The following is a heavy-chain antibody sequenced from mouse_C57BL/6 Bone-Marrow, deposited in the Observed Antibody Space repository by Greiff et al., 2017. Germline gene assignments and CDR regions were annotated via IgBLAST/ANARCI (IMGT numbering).Heavy chain of an antibody. D-gene: IGHD2-3*01. CDR3: ARLGTTRYFDV. CDR1: GYTFTSYW. Sequence: QVQLQQPGAELVKPGASVKLSCKASGYTFTSYWMHWVKQRPGQGLEWIGMIHPNSGSTNYNEKFKSKATLTVDKSSSTAYMQLSSLTSEDSAVYYCARLGTTRYFDVWGTGTTVTVSS. V-gene: IGHV1-64*01. J-gene: IGHJ1*03. CDR2: IHPNSGST.